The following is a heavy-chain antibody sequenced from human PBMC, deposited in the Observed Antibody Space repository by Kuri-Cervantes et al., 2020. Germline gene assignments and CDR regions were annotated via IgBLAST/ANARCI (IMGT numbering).Heavy chain of an antibody. V-gene: IGHV3-30-3*01. CDR3: ARVGPGGFFDY. J-gene: IGHJ4*02. CDR2: ISYDGSNK. Sequence: GESLKISCAASGFTFSSYAMHWARQAPGKGLEWVAVISYDGSNKYYADSVKGRFTISRDNSKNTLYLQMNSLRAEDTAVYYCARVGPGGFFDYWGQGALVTVSS. D-gene: IGHD1-26*01. CDR1: GFTFSSYA.